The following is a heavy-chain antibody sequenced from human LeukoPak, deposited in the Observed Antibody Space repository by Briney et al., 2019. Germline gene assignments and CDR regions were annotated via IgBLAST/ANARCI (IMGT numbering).Heavy chain of an antibody. CDR2: IKQDGTER. CDR1: GFTFSSYW. V-gene: IGHV3-7*01. CDR3: ARYVTYIDP. J-gene: IGHJ5*02. Sequence: GGSLRLSCAASGFTFSSYWMTWVRQAPGKGLEWVATIKQDGTERYNVDSVRGRFTISRDNAKNSLFLQVNSLRAEDTALYYCARYVTYIDPWGQGTLITVSS. D-gene: IGHD2-21*02.